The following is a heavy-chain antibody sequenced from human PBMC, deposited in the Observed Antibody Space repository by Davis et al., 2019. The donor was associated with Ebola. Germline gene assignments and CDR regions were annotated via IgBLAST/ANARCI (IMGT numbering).Heavy chain of an antibody. CDR1: GYTFSSYA. CDR2: ISYDGSNK. V-gene: IGHV3-30*04. CDR3: ARGTAMVF. J-gene: IGHJ4*02. Sequence: SCKASGYTFSSYAMHWVRQAPGKGLEWVAVISYDGSNKYYADSVKGRFTISRDNSKNTLYLQMNSLRAEDTAVYYCARGTAMVFWGQGTLVTVSS. D-gene: IGHD5-18*01.